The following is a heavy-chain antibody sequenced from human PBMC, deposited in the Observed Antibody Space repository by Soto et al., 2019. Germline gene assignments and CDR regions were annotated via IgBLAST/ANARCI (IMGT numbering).Heavy chain of an antibody. Sequence: PGESLKISCKGSGYNFAGYWIAWVRQMPGKGLELMGIIYPSDSDTRYRPSFQGQVTISADKSIGSAYLQWSSLRATDTAMYYCARGGVSTRTFDYWGQGTPGTVSS. D-gene: IGHD3-3*01. CDR2: IYPSDSDT. CDR3: ARGGVSTRTFDY. V-gene: IGHV5-51*01. J-gene: IGHJ4*02. CDR1: GYNFAGYW.